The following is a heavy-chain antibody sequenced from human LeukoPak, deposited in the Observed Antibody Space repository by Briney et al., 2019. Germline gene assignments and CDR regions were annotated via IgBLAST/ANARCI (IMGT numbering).Heavy chain of an antibody. Sequence: PGRSLRLSCAASGFTFSSYGMHWVRQAPGKGLEWVAVISYDGSNKYYADPVKGRFTISRDDSKNALYLQMNSLRAEDTAVYYCAVGSTMIDYWGQGTLVTVSS. J-gene: IGHJ4*02. CDR1: GFTFSSYG. V-gene: IGHV3-30*03. CDR3: AVGSTMIDY. CDR2: ISYDGSNK. D-gene: IGHD1-26*01.